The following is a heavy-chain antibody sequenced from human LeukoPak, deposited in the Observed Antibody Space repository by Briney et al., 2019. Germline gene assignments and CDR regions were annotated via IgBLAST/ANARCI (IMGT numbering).Heavy chain of an antibody. D-gene: IGHD5-24*01. J-gene: IGHJ4*02. CDR2: ISYDGSNK. CDR3: ARGVEGDGQSWVDY. CDR1: GFTFSSYA. Sequence: GGSLRLSCAASGFTFSSYAMHWVRQAPGKGREWVAVISYDGSNKYYTDSVKGRFTISRDNSKNTLYLQMNSLRAEDTAVYYCARGVEGDGQSWVDYWGQGTLVTVSS. V-gene: IGHV3-30-3*01.